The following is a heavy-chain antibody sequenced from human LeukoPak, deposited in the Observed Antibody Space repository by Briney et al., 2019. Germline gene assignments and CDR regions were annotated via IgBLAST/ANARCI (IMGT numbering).Heavy chain of an antibody. Sequence: AQTLSPTWPLPGSSISSYYWSWIRQPAGKGLDWIGRIFTSGSTNYNPSLKSRVTMSVDTSKNQFSLKRSSWTAADTAVYYCARDYHYYGSGSYLGYWGQGTLVTVSS. CDR2: IFTSGST. CDR1: GSSISSYY. D-gene: IGHD3-10*01. V-gene: IGHV4-4*07. J-gene: IGHJ1*01. CDR3: ARDYHYYGSGSYLGY.